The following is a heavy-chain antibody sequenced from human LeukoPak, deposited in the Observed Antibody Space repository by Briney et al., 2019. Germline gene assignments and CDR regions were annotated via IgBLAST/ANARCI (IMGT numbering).Heavy chain of an antibody. CDR1: GGSFSGYY. CDR2: INHSGST. J-gene: IGHJ6*02. CDR3: ARVYCSSTSCLVYYGMDV. V-gene: IGHV4-34*01. D-gene: IGHD2-2*01. Sequence: PSETLSLTCAVYGGSFSGYYWSWIRQPPGKGLEWIGEINHSGSTNYNPSLKSRVTISVDTSKNQFSLKLSSVTAADTAVYYCARVYCSSTSCLVYYGMDVWGQGTTVTVSS.